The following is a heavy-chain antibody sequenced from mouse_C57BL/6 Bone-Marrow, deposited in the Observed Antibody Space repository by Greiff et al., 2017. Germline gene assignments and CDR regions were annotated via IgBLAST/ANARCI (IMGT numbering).Heavy chain of an antibody. J-gene: IGHJ3*01. CDR3: AGLRLAY. Sequence: VKVVESGAELARPGASVKLSCKASGYTFTSYGISWVKQRTGQGLEWIGEIYPRSGNTYYNEKFKGKATLTADKSSSTAYMELRSLTSEDSAVYFCAGLRLAYWGQGTLVTVSA. V-gene: IGHV1-81*01. CDR2: IYPRSGNT. CDR1: GYTFTSYG. D-gene: IGHD2-12*01.